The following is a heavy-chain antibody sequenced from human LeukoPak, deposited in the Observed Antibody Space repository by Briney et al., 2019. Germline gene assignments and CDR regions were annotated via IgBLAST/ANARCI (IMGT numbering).Heavy chain of an antibody. J-gene: IGHJ5*02. Sequence: PGGSLRLSCAASGFTVSSNYMSWVRQAPGKGLEWVASIKPDGSETSYVDSVRGRFTISRDNPKSSLYLQMNSLTAEDTAVYHCTRDASWGQGTLVTVSS. CDR2: IKPDGSET. CDR1: GFTVSSNY. CDR3: TRDAS. V-gene: IGHV3-7*01.